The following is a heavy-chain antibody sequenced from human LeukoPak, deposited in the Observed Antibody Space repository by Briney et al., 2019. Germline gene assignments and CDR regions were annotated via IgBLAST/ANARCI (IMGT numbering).Heavy chain of an antibody. J-gene: IGHJ6*03. CDR1: GYTFTGYY. D-gene: IGHD1-7*01. CDR2: IDPNSGGT. V-gene: IGHV1-2*02. Sequence: ASVKVSCKASGYTFTGYYMHWVRQAPGQGLEWMGWIDPNSGGTNYAQKFQGRVTMTRDTSISTAYMELSRLRSDDTAVYYCARDHWDYGDYYYYYMDVWGKGPRSPSP. CDR3: ARDHWDYGDYYYYYMDV.